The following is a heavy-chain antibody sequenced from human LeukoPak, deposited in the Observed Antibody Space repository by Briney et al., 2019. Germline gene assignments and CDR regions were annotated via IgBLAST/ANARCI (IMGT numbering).Heavy chain of an antibody. Sequence: VQPGGSPRLSCAASGFTFRNHWIHWVRQAPGKGLVWVSRINTDGSTTSYADSVKGRFTISRDNAKTTLYLQMNSLRADDTAVYYCVRDMHGPHDYWGQGTLVTVSS. V-gene: IGHV3-74*01. CDR3: VRDMHGPHDY. CDR2: INTDGSTT. J-gene: IGHJ4*02. D-gene: IGHD2-2*01. CDR1: GFTFRNHW.